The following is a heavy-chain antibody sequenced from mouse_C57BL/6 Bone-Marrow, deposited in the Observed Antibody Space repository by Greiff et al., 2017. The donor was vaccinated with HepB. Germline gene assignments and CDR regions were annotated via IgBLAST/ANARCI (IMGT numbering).Heavy chain of an antibody. CDR1: GYTFTSYW. CDR2: IDPSDSYT. V-gene: IGHV1-69*01. D-gene: IGHD2-5*01. J-gene: IGHJ4*01. Sequence: VKLQQPGAELVMPGASVKLSCKASGYTFTSYWMHWVKQRPGQGLEWIGEIDPSDSYTNYNQKFKGKSTLTVDKSSSTAYMQLSSLTSEDSAVYYCASAYYSNYEGYYYAMDYWGQGTSVTVSS. CDR3: ASAYYSNYEGYYYAMDY.